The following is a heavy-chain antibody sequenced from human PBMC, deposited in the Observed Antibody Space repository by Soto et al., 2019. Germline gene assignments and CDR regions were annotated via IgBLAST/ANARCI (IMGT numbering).Heavy chain of an antibody. CDR2: IYSGGST. Sequence: PGGSLRLSCAASGFTVSSNYMSWVRQAPGKGLEWVSVIYSGGSTYYADSVRDRFTISRDNSKNTLYLQMKSLRAEDTAAYYCARDPPATRHGMDVWGQGTTVTVSS. V-gene: IGHV3-53*01. CDR3: ARDPPATRHGMDV. CDR1: GFTVSSNY. J-gene: IGHJ6*02.